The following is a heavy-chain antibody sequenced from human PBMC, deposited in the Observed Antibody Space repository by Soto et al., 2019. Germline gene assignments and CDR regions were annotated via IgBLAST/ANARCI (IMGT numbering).Heavy chain of an antibody. V-gene: IGHV2-5*02. D-gene: IGHD6-19*01. CDR1: GFSLSTSGVG. J-gene: IGHJ5*02. Sequence: SGPTLVNPTQTLTLTCTFSGFSLSTSGVGVGWIRQPPGKALEWLALIYWDDDKRYSPSLKSRLTITKDTSKNQVVLTMTNMDPVDTATYYCAHTARVLKTPWAVAPYGSWFDPWGQGTLVTVSS. CDR2: IYWDDDK. CDR3: AHTARVLKTPWAVAPYGSWFDP.